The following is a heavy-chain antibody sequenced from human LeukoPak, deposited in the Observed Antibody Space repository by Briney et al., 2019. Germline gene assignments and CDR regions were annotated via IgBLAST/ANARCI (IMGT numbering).Heavy chain of an antibody. D-gene: IGHD3-22*01. CDR2: IYYSVSS. J-gene: IGHJ4*02. CDR3: ARGAPSGYYYCDF. V-gene: IGHV4-61*10. CDR1: GGSISSGDYY. Sequence: KPSETLSLTCTVSGGSISSGDYYWSWIPQPAGKGLEWNGYIYYSVSSNYNPSLKSRVNISVDTSKNQFSLKMNSVTAADTAVYYCARGAPSGYYYCDFWGQGTLVTVSS.